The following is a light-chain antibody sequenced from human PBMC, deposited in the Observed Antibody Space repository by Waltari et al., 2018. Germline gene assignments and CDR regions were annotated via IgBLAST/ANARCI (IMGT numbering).Light chain of an antibody. CDR2: RSN. V-gene: IGLV1-47*01. J-gene: IGLJ2*01. Sequence: QSVLTQPPSASGTPGQRVIISCSGSSTNIGRNYVSWYQRLPGTAPRLLIYRSNQRPPGVPGRISGSKCGTSASLAISGLRSEDEAEYYCAAWDDSLSGHVIFGGGTKLTVL. CDR3: AAWDDSLSGHVI. CDR1: STNIGRNY.